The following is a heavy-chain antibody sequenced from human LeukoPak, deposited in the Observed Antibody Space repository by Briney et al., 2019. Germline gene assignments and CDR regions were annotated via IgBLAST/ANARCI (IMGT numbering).Heavy chain of an antibody. CDR3: ARARDGYNFFDL. D-gene: IGHD5-24*01. V-gene: IGHV1-8*01. Sequence: ASVKVSCKASGYTFTSYDINWVRQATGQGLEWMGWMNPNSGNTGYAQKFQGRVTMTRNTSISTAYMELSSLRSEDTAVYYYARARDGYNFFDLWGQGTLVTVSS. J-gene: IGHJ5*02. CDR1: GYTFTSYD. CDR2: MNPNSGNT.